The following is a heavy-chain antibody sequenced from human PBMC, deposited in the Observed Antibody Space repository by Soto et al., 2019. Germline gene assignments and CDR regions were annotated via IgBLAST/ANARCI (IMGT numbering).Heavy chain of an antibody. CDR1: GFIFXXXX. J-gene: IGHJ4*02. Sequence: QMQLVESXXXXXQPGRSLRLSCAAXGFIFXXXXXXXVRQAPGKGLEWLPIIWYDGNNNYYADSVKGRFTISRENSKNTVYLQMNSLRAEDTAIYFCAAGEPLNYRGQGTLVTVSS. V-gene: IGHV3-33*01. CDR3: AAGEPLNY. CDR2: IWYDGNNN. D-gene: IGHD3-10*01.